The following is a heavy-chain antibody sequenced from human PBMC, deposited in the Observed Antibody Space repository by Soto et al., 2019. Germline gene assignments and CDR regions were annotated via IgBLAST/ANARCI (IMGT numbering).Heavy chain of an antibody. J-gene: IGHJ4*02. CDR2: ISPYNGNT. CDR3: ARVGDIVLVPAADY. Sequence: QVQLVQSGAEVKKPGASVKVSCKTSGYTFTSFSITWVRQAPGQGLEWMGWISPYNGNTDYAQNLQGRVTMTTDTSTSTAYMDRRSLRSDDTAVYFCARVGDIVLVPAADYWGQGTLVTVSS. CDR1: GYTFTSFS. V-gene: IGHV1-18*01. D-gene: IGHD2-2*01.